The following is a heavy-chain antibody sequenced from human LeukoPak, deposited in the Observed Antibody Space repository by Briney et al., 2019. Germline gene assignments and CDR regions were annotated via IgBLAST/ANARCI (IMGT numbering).Heavy chain of an antibody. D-gene: IGHD3-22*01. CDR2: ISSSGSTI. CDR3: AREPLYYYDSSGSFDY. Sequence: GGSLRLSXAASGFTFSSYEMNWVCQAPGKGVEWVSYISSSGSTIYYADSVKGRFTISRDNAKNSLYLQMNSLRAEDTAVYYCAREPLYYYDSSGSFDYWGQGTLVTVSS. V-gene: IGHV3-48*03. CDR1: GFTFSSYE. J-gene: IGHJ4*02.